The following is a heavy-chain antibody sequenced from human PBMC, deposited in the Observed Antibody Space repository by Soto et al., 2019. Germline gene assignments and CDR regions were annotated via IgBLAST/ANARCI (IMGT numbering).Heavy chain of an antibody. Sequence: VQLLESGGGLVQPGGSLRLSCVASGFSFGTYAMTWVRQVPGKGLEWVSTISGGIGSTFYADSVKGRFTISRDNANNSLYLQMNSLRAEDTATYYCVRDGLDYYDTARLYFDKWGQGTLVTVSS. CDR1: GFSFGTYA. D-gene: IGHD3-22*01. CDR3: VRDGLDYYDTARLYFDK. V-gene: IGHV3-23*01. J-gene: IGHJ4*02. CDR2: ISGGIGST.